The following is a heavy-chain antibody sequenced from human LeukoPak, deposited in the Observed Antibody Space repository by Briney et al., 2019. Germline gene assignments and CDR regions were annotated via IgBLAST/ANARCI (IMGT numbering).Heavy chain of an antibody. V-gene: IGHV3-74*01. CDR2: ISSDGSST. CDR3: ARGRGTKRYCSSTSCYTASGY. Sequence: PGGSLRLSCAASGLSLSSNWMHWVRQAPGKGLVWVSRISSDGSSTAYADSVKGRFTISRDNAKNSLYLQMNSLRAEDTAVYYCARGRGTKRYCSSTSCYTASGYWGQGTLVTVSS. J-gene: IGHJ4*02. D-gene: IGHD2-2*02. CDR1: GLSLSSNW.